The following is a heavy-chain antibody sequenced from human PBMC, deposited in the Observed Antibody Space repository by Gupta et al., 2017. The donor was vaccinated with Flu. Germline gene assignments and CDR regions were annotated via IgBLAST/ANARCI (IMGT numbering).Heavy chain of an antibody. Sequence: YSFSSYWIGWVRQMPGKGLEWMGIIYPGDSETRYSPSFQGQVTISADKSVSTAYLQWSSLKASDTAMYYCARRNTLISDFWGQGTLVTVTS. D-gene: IGHD3-22*01. V-gene: IGHV5-51*01. CDR3: ARRNTLISDF. CDR1: YSFSSYW. CDR2: IYPGDSET. J-gene: IGHJ4*02.